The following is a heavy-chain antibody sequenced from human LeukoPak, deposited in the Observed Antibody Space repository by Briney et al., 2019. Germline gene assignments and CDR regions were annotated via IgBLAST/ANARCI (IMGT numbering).Heavy chain of an antibody. CDR3: ARYYGSGSPFDY. V-gene: IGHV1-8*01. J-gene: IGHJ4*02. D-gene: IGHD3-10*01. CDR1: GYTFTSYD. Sequence: ASVKVSCKASGYTFTSYDINWVRQATGQGLEWMGWMNPNSGNTGYAQKFQGRGTMTRNTSISTAYMELSSLRSEDTAVYYCARYYGSGSPFDYWGQGTLVTVSS. CDR2: MNPNSGNT.